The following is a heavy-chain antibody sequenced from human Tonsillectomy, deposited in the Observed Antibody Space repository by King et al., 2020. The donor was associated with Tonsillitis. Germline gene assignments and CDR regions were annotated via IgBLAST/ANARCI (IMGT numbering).Heavy chain of an antibody. Sequence: QLVQSGPEVKKPGTSVKVSCKASGFTFSTSAIQWVRQARGQRPEWIGWIVVGSGSSTTNYAQNFQERVTITRDMSTSTAYMEVSSLRSDDTAVYYCAAGATSRGERFDYWGQGRLVTVSS. J-gene: IGHJ4*02. CDR3: AAGATSRGERFDY. V-gene: IGHV1-58*02. CDR1: GFTFSTSA. CDR2: IVVGSGSSTT. D-gene: IGHD3-3*01.